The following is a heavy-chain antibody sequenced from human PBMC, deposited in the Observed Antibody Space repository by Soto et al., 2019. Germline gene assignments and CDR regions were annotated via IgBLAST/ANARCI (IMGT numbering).Heavy chain of an antibody. CDR3: ASHSSGRKFHRWFDP. Sequence: KSSETLSLTCAVYGGSFSGYYWSWIRQPPGKGLEWIGEINHSGSTNYNPSLKSRVTISVDTSKNQFSLKLSSVTAADTAVYYCASHSSGRKFHRWFDPWGQGTLVTVSS. D-gene: IGHD6-19*01. CDR1: GGSFSGYY. V-gene: IGHV4-34*01. J-gene: IGHJ5*02. CDR2: INHSGST.